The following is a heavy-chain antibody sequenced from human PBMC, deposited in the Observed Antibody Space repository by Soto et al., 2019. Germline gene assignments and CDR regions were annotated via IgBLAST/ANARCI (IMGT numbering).Heavy chain of an antibody. V-gene: IGHV5-51*01. Sequence: PGESLKISCKASGYSFSSYWIGWVRQMPGKGLEWMGIIYPGDSDTKYSPSVQGQVTISADRSISTAYLQWSSLKASDTAMYYCARRSSGWHFDYWGQGTLVTVSS. D-gene: IGHD6-19*01. CDR1: GYSFSSYW. CDR3: ARRSSGWHFDY. CDR2: IYPGDSDT. J-gene: IGHJ4*02.